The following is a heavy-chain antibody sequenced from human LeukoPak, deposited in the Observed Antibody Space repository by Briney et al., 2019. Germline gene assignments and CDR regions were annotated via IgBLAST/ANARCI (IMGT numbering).Heavy chain of an antibody. CDR2: INTNTGNP. Sequence: GASVKVSCKASGYTFTSYAMNWVRQAPGQGLEWMGWINTNTGNPTYAQGFTGRFVFSLDTSVSTAYLQISSLKAEDTAVYYCARDLGYIAVAGIGAIGPWGQGTLVTVSS. J-gene: IGHJ5*02. CDR1: GYTFTSYA. CDR3: ARDLGYIAVAGIGAIGP. D-gene: IGHD6-19*01. V-gene: IGHV7-4-1*02.